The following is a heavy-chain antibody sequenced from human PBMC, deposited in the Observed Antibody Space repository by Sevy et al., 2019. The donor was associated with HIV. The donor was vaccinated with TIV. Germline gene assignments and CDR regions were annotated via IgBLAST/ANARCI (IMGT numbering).Heavy chain of an antibody. D-gene: IGHD3-10*01. CDR1: GFTFSSYG. CDR2: IWYDGSSK. V-gene: IGHV3-33*01. Sequence: GGSLRLSCAASGFTFSSYGMHWVRQAPGKGLEWVAVIWYDGSSKYYADSVKGRFTVSRDNSKNTLYLQMNSRRAEDTAVYYCARDKLLPFTVTMVRGALSYYFDSWGQGTLVTVSS. CDR3: ARDKLLPFTVTMVRGALSYYFDS. J-gene: IGHJ4*02.